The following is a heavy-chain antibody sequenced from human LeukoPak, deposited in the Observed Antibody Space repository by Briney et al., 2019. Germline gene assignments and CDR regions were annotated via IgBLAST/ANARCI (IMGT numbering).Heavy chain of an antibody. CDR2: IYYSGST. J-gene: IGHJ4*02. Sequence: SETLSLTCTVSGGSISSSSYYWGWIRQSPGKGLEWIGSIYYSGSTYYNPSLKSRVTISVDTSKNQFSLKLSSVTAADTAVYYCAREPMVRGVIIGDYWGQGTLVTVSS. D-gene: IGHD3-10*01. V-gene: IGHV4-39*07. CDR1: GGSISSSSYY. CDR3: AREPMVRGVIIGDY.